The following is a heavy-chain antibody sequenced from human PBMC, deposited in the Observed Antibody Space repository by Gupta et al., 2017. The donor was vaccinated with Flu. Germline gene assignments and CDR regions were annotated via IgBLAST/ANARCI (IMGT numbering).Heavy chain of an antibody. CDR2: ISYDGSNQ. CDR1: G. J-gene: IGHJ1*01. D-gene: IGHD4-17*01. V-gene: IGHV3-30*18. Sequence: GMHWVRQGLGKGLEWVAVISYDGSNQYYAEAWKVRCTISRDNSKNTLYLPMNSMRAAATAGYYCAKGGPYYGGNSGYFQHWVQCTLVTVSS. CDR3: AKGGPYYGGNSGYFQH.